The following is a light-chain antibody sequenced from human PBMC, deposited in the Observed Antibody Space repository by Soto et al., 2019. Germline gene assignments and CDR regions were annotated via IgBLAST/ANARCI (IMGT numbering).Light chain of an antibody. V-gene: IGKV3-20*01. J-gene: IGKJ2*01. Sequence: EIVLTQSPGTLSLFPGERATLSCRASQSVSSRNLAWYRQKPGQAPSLLIYGAFNRATGIPDRFSGRGSATGFTLTISGLEPADFAVYYCLLYGDSPPAYTFGQGTK. CDR2: GAF. CDR1: QSVSSRN. CDR3: LLYGDSPPAYT.